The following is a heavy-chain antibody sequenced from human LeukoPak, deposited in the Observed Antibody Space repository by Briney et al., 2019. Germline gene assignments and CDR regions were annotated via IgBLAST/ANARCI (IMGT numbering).Heavy chain of an antibody. J-gene: IGHJ4*02. Sequence: HPGGSLRLSCAASGFTFSDYSMNWVRQAPGKGLEWISYIGIDSGNTNYADSVKGRFTTSGNKAKNSLYLQMNSLRVEDTAVYYCARDYKYAFDNWGQGTLVTVSS. CDR1: GFTFSDYS. D-gene: IGHD5-24*01. CDR2: IGIDSGNT. CDR3: ARDYKYAFDN. V-gene: IGHV3-48*01.